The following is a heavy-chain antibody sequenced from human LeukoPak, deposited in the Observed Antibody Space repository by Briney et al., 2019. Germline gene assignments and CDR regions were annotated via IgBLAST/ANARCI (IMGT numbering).Heavy chain of an antibody. V-gene: IGHV4-39*01. J-gene: IGHJ4*02. CDR2: VYYSGTT. CDR1: GASINSDTDY. D-gene: IGHD4-17*01. CDR3: ARQPEPWAYGESVVSGY. Sequence: PSETLSLTCNVSGASINSDTDYWGWIRQPPGKGLEWIGTVYYSGTTYYNPSLKSRVTISVDTSKNQFSLKLSSVTAADTAVYYCARQPEPWAYGESVVSGYWGQGTLVTVSS.